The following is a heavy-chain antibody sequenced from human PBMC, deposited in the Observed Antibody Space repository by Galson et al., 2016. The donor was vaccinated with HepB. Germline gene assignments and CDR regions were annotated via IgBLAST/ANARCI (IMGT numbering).Heavy chain of an antibody. CDR3: AKDPKPNYYYDSSGYFEYFQH. CDR1: GFTFDDYA. J-gene: IGHJ1*01. V-gene: IGHV3-9*01. CDR2: ISWNSGNK. Sequence: SLRLSCAASGFTFDDYAMHWVRQVPGKGLEWVSGISWNSGNKGYADFVKGRFTVSRDNAKDSLYLQMNSLRVEDTAWYYCAKDPKPNYYYDSSGYFEYFQHWGQGTLVTVSS. D-gene: IGHD3-22*01.